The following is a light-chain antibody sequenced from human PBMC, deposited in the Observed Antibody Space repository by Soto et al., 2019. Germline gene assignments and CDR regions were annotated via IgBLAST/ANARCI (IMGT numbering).Light chain of an antibody. CDR2: GAS. V-gene: IGKV3-15*01. Sequence: EIVMTQSPATLSVSPGERATLSCRASQSVSSNLAWYQQKPGQAPRLLIYGASTRATDIPARFSGSGSGTEFTLTISSLQSEDLAVYYCQQYNNWYTFGQGTKLEIK. CDR1: QSVSSN. J-gene: IGKJ2*01. CDR3: QQYNNWYT.